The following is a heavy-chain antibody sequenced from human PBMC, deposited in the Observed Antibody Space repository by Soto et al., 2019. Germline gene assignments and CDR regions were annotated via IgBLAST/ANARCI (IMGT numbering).Heavy chain of an antibody. CDR3: ARDSYYDFWSGYLTTHYYYYGMDV. J-gene: IGHJ6*02. CDR2: IWYDGSNK. D-gene: IGHD3-3*01. V-gene: IGHV3-33*01. Sequence: GGSLRLSCAASGFTFSSYGMHWVRQAPGKGLEWVAVIWYDGSNKYYADSVKGRFTISRDNSKNTLYLQMNSLRAEDTAVYYCARDSYYDFWSGYLTTHYYYYGMDVWGQGTTVTVSS. CDR1: GFTFSSYG.